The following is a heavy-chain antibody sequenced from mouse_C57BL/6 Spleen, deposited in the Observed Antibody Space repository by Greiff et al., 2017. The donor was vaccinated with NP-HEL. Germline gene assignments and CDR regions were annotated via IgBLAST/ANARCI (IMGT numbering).Heavy chain of an antibody. J-gene: IGHJ1*03. D-gene: IGHD2-1*01. V-gene: IGHV14-1*01. CDR1: GFNITDYY. CDR2: IDPEDGDT. CDR3: TFDYGNYVKYFGG. Sequence: EVQLQESGAELVRPGASVKLSCTASGFNITDYYMHWVKQRPEQGLEWIGRIDPEDGDTEYAPKFQGKATMTADTSSNTAYLQLSSLTSDDTAVYYCTFDYGNYVKYFGGWGTGATVTVAT.